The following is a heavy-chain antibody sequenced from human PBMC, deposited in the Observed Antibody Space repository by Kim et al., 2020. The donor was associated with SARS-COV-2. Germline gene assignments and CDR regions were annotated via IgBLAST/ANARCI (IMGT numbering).Heavy chain of an antibody. V-gene: IGHV4-61*02. CDR2: IYTSGST. Sequence: SETLSLTCTVSGGSISSGSYYWSWIRQPAGKGLEWIGRIYTSGSTNYNPSLKSRVTISVDTSKNQFSLKLSSVTAADTAVYYCARGQYQLLYLSEWAFDIWGQGTMVTVSS. CDR1: GGSISSGSYY. D-gene: IGHD2-2*02. CDR3: ARGQYQLLYLSEWAFDI. J-gene: IGHJ3*02.